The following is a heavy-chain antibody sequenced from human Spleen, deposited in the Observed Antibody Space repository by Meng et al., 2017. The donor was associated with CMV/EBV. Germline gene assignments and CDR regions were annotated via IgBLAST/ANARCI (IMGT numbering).Heavy chain of an antibody. V-gene: IGHV3-20*04. J-gene: IGHJ4*02. CDR3: ARGSLWSGYNRGFDY. CDR1: GFTFDHYG. CDR2: INWSGDRT. Sequence: GGSLRLSCAASGFTFDHYGMSWVRQAPGKGLEWVSGINWSGDRTDYAESVKGRFTISRDNAKNSLHLQMNSLRAEDTALYYCARGSLWSGYNRGFDYWGQGTLVTVSS. D-gene: IGHD3-3*01.